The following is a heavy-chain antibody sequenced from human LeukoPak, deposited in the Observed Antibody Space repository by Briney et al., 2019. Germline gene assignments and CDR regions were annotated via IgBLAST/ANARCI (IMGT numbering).Heavy chain of an antibody. CDR2: IYYSGST. CDR3: ARFIAAAGPSNWFDP. D-gene: IGHD6-13*01. J-gene: IGHJ5*02. Sequence: SETLSLTCTVSGGSISSYYWSWIRHPPGKGLEWIGYIYYSGSTNYNPSLKSRVTISVDTSKNQFSLKLSSVTAADTAVYYCARFIAAAGPSNWFDPWGQGTLVTVSS. CDR1: GGSISSYY. V-gene: IGHV4-59*01.